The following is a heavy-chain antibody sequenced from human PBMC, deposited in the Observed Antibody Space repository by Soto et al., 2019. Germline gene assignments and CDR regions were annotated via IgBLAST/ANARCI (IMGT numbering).Heavy chain of an antibody. J-gene: IGHJ6*02. D-gene: IGHD2-8*02. V-gene: IGHV1-18*01. CDR2: ISGYNANT. CDR3: AATGGHYFGLDV. CDR1: ENTFTYYG. Sequence: QAQLVQSGSEVKRPGASVKVSCRCSENTFTYYGINWVRQAPGQGLECLGWISGYNANTKDAQKSQDRVTMTADTSTRTAYLEVRSLTSDDSGIYFCAATGGHYFGLDVWGQGTTVTVSS.